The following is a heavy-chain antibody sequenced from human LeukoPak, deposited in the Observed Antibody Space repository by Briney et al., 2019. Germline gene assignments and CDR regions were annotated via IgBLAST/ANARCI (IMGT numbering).Heavy chain of an antibody. CDR3: ARSNFLVEMDV. Sequence: GGSLRLSCAASGFTVSSNYMSWVRQAPGKGLEWVSVIYSGGSTYYADSVKGRFTISRDNSKNTLYLQMNSLRAEDTAVYYCARSNFLVEMDVWGKGTTVTVSS. CDR1: GFTVSSNY. V-gene: IGHV3-66*02. J-gene: IGHJ6*04. D-gene: IGHD2/OR15-2a*01. CDR2: IYSGGST.